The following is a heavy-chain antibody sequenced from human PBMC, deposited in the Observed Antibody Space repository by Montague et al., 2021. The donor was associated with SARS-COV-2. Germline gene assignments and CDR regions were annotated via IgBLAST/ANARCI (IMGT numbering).Heavy chain of an antibody. CDR3: STGPPSGLSVAGFDY. J-gene: IGHJ4*02. V-gene: IGHV4-4*02. D-gene: IGHD6-19*01. CDR2: INHSGST. Sequence: SETLSLTCGVSGGSISSSHWCNWVRQPPGEGLEWIGEINHSGSTNYHPPLKNRVIISIDKSKNQFSLKLSSVTAADAAVYYCSTGPPSGLSVAGFDYWGQGTLVTVSS. CDR1: GGSISSSHW.